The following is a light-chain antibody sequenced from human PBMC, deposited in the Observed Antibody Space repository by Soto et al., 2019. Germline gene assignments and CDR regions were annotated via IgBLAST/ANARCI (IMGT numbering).Light chain of an antibody. Sequence: EIVMTQSPATLSVSPGERATLSCMASQSVSSYLAWYQHKPGQAPRLIIYGASTRATGVPARFSGSGSGTEFPLTISTLQSEDFAFFSCQQYSDCPSITFAQGTRREIK. CDR3: QQYSDCPSIT. CDR2: GAS. J-gene: IGKJ5*01. CDR1: QSVSSY. V-gene: IGKV3-15*01.